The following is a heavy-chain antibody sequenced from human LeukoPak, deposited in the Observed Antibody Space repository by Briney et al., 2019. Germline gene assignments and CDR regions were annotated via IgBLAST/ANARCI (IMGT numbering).Heavy chain of an antibody. Sequence: SETLSLTCTVSGGSISSYYWSWIRQPPGKGLEWIGYIYTSGSTNYNPSLKSRVTISVDTSKNQFSPKLSSVTAADTAVYYCARTTARVIDYYYYYYMDVWGKGTTVTVSS. D-gene: IGHD4-11*01. V-gene: IGHV4-4*09. CDR3: ARTTARVIDYYYYYYMDV. CDR2: IYTSGST. CDR1: GGSISSYY. J-gene: IGHJ6*03.